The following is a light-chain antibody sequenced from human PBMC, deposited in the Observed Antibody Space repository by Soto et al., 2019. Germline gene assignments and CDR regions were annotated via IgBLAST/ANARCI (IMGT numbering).Light chain of an antibody. CDR1: HGISSY. CDR3: QQYYSYPRT. Sequence: AIRVTQSPTSFSASTGNIFTITCRASHGISSYLAWYQQKPGKAPKPLIYAASTLQSGVPSRFRGSGSGTDFTLTISCLQSEDFATYYCQQYYSYPRTFGQGTKVDI. J-gene: IGKJ1*01. V-gene: IGKV1-8*01. CDR2: AAS.